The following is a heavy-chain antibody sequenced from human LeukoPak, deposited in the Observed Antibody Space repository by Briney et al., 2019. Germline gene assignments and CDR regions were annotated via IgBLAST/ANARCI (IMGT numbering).Heavy chain of an antibody. D-gene: IGHD5-12*01. CDR2: ISYDGSNK. CDR3: ARAAGGYSTSRFDY. CDR1: GFTFSSYA. Sequence: GRSLRLSCAASGFTFSSYAMRWVRQAPGKGLEWVAVISYDGSNKYYADSVKGRFTISRDNSKNTLYLQMNSLRAEDTAVYYCARAAGGYSTSRFDYWGQGTLVTVFS. J-gene: IGHJ4*02. V-gene: IGHV3-30-3*01.